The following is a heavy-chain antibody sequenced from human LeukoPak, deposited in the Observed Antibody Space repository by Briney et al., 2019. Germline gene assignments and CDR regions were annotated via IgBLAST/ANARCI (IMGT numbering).Heavy chain of an antibody. V-gene: IGHV7-4-1*02. Sequence: EASVKVSCKASGYTFTSYAMNWVRQAPGQGLEWMGWINTNTGNPTYAQGFTGRFVFSLDTSVSTAYLQISSLKAEDTAVYYCARDRDMVAAQGGYYYYMDVWGKGTTVTVSS. CDR2: INTNTGNP. CDR3: ARDRDMVAAQGGYYYYMDV. J-gene: IGHJ6*03. CDR1: GYTFTSYA. D-gene: IGHD6-6*01.